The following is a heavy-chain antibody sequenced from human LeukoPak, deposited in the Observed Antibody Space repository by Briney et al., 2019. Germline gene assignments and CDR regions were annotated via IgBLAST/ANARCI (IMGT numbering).Heavy chain of an antibody. V-gene: IGHV4-59*08. J-gene: IGHJ4*02. CDR1: GGSISGYY. CDR3: VRGYSGYPYYLDY. D-gene: IGHD5-12*01. CDR2: ISYSGST. Sequence: KASETLSLTCTVSGGSISGYYWTWIRQPPGKGLEWIGYISYSGSTSSHPSLKSRVTISLDTSKNQFSLKLTSVTAADTAVYHCVRGYSGYPYYLDYWGQGTLVTVSS.